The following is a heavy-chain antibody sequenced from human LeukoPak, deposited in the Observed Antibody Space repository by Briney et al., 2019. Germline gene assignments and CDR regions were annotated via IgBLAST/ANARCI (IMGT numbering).Heavy chain of an antibody. J-gene: IGHJ6*02. V-gene: IGHV3-11*01. CDR2: IGGSGRKI. CDR3: ARDLNVGMDV. CDR1: GFTFSDYY. Sequence: PGGSLRLSCAASGFTFSDYYINWIRQAPGKGLEWLAYIGGSGRKIDYADSVKGRFTISRDNAQNLLYLHMNSLRAEDSAIYYCARDLNVGMDVWGRGTTVTVPS.